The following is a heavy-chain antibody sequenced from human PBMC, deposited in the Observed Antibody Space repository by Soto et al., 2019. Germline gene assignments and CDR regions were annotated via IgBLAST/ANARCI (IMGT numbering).Heavy chain of an antibody. D-gene: IGHD6-19*01. CDR2: INSDGSST. J-gene: IGHJ4*02. CDR1: GFTFISYW. Sequence: YLRLSRAASGFTFISYWMHWVLQAPGKGLVWVSRINSDGSSTSYADSVKGRFTISRDNAKNTLYLQMNSLRAEDTAVYYCAVAVAGPTAIGYWGQGTLVTVSS. CDR3: AVAVAGPTAIGY. V-gene: IGHV3-74*01.